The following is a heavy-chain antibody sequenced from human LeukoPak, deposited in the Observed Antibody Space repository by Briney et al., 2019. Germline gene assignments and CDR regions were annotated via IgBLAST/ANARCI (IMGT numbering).Heavy chain of an antibody. V-gene: IGHV3-23*01. J-gene: IGHJ4*02. CDR3: AKDGGLWVSAHWGDS. D-gene: IGHD7-27*01. Sequence: GGSQRLSCAASGFTFSSYAMSWVRQAPGKGLEWVSAISGSGGSTYYADSVKGRFTVSRDDSKNTLYLQMNSLRAEDTAVYYCAKDGGLWVSAHWGDSWGRGTLVTVSS. CDR1: GFTFSSYA. CDR2: ISGSGGST.